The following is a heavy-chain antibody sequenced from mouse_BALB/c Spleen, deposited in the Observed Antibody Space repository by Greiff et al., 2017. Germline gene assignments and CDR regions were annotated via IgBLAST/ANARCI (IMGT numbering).Heavy chain of an antibody. CDR1: GYTFTSYW. J-gene: IGHJ4*01. CDR3: ARSGGHPSMDY. D-gene: IGHD3-1*01. Sequence: QVQLQQPGAELVKPGASVKLSCKASGYTFTSYWMHWVKQRPGQGLEWIGEINPSNGRTNYNEKFKSKATLTVDKSSSTAYMQLSSLTSEDSAVYYCARSGGHPSMDYWGQGTSVTVSS. CDR2: INPSNGRT. V-gene: IGHV1S81*02.